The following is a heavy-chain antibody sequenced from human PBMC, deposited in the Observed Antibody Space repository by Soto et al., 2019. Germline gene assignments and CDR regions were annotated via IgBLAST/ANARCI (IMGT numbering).Heavy chain of an antibody. CDR2: ISYDGDNE. V-gene: IGHV3-30*03. D-gene: IGHD2-21*02. CDR3: ARYIVVVTATYAFDI. CDR1: GFTFSNYG. J-gene: IGHJ3*02. Sequence: PGGSLRLSCAASGFTFSNYGMHWVRQAPGKGLERVAIISYDGDNEYYADSVRGRFTISRDNSKNTLYLQTSSLRHEDTAVYYCARYIVVVTATYAFDIWGQGTMVTVSS.